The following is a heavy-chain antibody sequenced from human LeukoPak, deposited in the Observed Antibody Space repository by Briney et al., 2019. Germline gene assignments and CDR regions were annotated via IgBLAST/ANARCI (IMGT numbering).Heavy chain of an antibody. V-gene: IGHV4-34*03. CDR3: HREAPGYYFDY. J-gene: IGHJ4*02. CDR1: GGSFSGYY. Sequence: PSETLSLTCAVYGGSFSGYYWSWIRQPPGKGLEWIGSIYYSGSTYYNPSLKSRVTISVDTSKNQFSLKLSSVTAADTAVYYCHREAPGYYFDYWGQGTLVTVSS. CDR2: IYYSGST. D-gene: IGHD1-14*01.